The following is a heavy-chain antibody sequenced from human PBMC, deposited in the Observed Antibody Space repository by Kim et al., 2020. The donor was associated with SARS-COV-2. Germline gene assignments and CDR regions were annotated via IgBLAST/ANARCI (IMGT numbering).Heavy chain of an antibody. J-gene: IGHJ4*02. CDR2: T. Sequence: TYDNPPLQSRVTISVDTSKNQFSLNLRSVTATDTAVYYCARRGGIVNNYNYWGQGTLVTVSS. CDR3: ARRGGIVNNYNY. D-gene: IGHD1-1*01. V-gene: IGHV4-39*01.